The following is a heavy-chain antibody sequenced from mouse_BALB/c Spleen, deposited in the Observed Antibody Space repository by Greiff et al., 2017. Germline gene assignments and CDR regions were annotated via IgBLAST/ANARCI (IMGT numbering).Heavy chain of an antibody. CDR1: GFTFSSYA. D-gene: IGHD1-1*01. CDR3: ARQATVVAREPYYCDY. CDR2: ISSGGSYT. V-gene: IGHV5-9-3*01. Sequence: EVKLVESGGGLVKPGGSLKLSCAASGFTFSSYAMSWVRQTPEKRLEWVATISSGGSYTYYPDSVKGRFTISRDNAKNTLYLQMSSLRSEDTAMYYCARQATVVAREPYYCDYWGQGTTLTVSS. J-gene: IGHJ2*01.